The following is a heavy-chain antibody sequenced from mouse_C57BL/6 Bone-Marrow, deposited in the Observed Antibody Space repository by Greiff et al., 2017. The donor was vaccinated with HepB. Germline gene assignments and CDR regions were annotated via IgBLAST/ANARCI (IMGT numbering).Heavy chain of an antibody. Sequence: VQLKESGPGLVKPSQSLSLTCSVTGYSITSGYYWNWIRQFPGNKLEWMGYISYDGSNNYNPSLKNRISITRDTSKNQFFLKLNSVTTEDTATYYCAFYYGSSPYYAMDYWGQGTSVTVSS. CDR1: GYSITSGYY. V-gene: IGHV3-6*02. CDR3: AFYYGSSPYYAMDY. J-gene: IGHJ4*01. CDR2: ISYDGSN. D-gene: IGHD1-1*01.